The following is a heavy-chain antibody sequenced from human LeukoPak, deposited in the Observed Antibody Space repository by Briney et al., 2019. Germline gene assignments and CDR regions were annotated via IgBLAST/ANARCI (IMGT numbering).Heavy chain of an antibody. J-gene: IGHJ4*02. CDR2: ISWSSGSI. D-gene: IGHD6-6*01. CDR3: AKDIMGGEQGYSSSSGLGY. CDR1: GFTFSSYA. Sequence: PGGSLRLSCAASGFTFSSYAMSWVRQAPGKGLEWVSGISWSSGSIGYADSVKGRFTISRDNAKNSLYLQMNSLRAEDMALYYCAKDIMGGEQGYSSSSGLGYWGQGTLVTVSS. V-gene: IGHV3-9*03.